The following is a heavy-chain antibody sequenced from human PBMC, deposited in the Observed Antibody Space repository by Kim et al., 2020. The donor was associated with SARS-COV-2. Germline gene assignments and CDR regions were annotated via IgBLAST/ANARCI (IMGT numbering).Heavy chain of an antibody. V-gene: IGHV4-59*13. CDR3: ARGAYYDFWSGYYPSWFDP. CDR1: GGSISSYY. CDR2: IYYSGST. Sequence: GSLRLSCTVSGGSISSYYWSWIRQPPGKGLEWIGYIYYSGSTNYNPSLKSRVTISVDTSKNQFSLKLSSVTAADTAVYYCARGAYYDFWSGYYPSWFDPWGQGTLVTVSS. J-gene: IGHJ5*02. D-gene: IGHD3-3*01.